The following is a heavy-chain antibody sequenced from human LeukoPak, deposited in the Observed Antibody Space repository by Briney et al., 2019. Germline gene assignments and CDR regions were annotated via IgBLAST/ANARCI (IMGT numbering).Heavy chain of an antibody. J-gene: IGHJ4*02. D-gene: IGHD3-10*01. CDR1: GGSISSYY. Sequence: SETLSLTCTVSGGSISSYYWSWIRQPPGKGLEWIGYIYYSGSTNYNPSLKGRVTISVDTSKNQFSLKLSSVTAADTAVYYCARYIYYGSGSYYNGMSYFDYWGQGTLVTVSS. CDR3: ARYIYYGSGSYYNGMSYFDY. CDR2: IYYSGST. V-gene: IGHV4-59*12.